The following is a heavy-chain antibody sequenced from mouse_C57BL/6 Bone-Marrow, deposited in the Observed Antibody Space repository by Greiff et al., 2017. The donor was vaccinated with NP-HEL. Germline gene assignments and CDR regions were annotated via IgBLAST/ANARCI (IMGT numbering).Heavy chain of an antibody. CDR3: ARARCLLRAGLAY. D-gene: IGHD2-3*01. CDR2: IYPSSGCT. CDR1: GYTFTDYC. Sequence: QVQLKQSGAELAKPGASVKLSCKASGYTFTDYCMHWVKQRPGQGLEWIGYIYPSSGCTKYNQKFKDKATLTADKSSSTAYMQLSSLTSEDSAVYYCARARCLLRAGLAYWCQGNTLTVSS. V-gene: IGHV1-7*01. J-gene: IGHJ2*01.